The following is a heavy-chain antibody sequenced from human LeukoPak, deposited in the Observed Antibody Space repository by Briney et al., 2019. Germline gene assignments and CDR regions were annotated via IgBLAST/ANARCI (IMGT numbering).Heavy chain of an antibody. V-gene: IGHV4-31*03. Sequence: PSETLSLTCTVSGGSMSSGTYYWSWVRQHPGKGLEWIVSIYFSGSTYYNPSLKSRLTISVDTSKNQFSLKLSSVTAADTAVYYCARDMSRDGYNSGAFDIWGQGTMVTVSS. CDR3: ARDMSRDGYNSGAFDI. J-gene: IGHJ3*02. CDR2: IYFSGST. CDR1: GGSMSSGTYY. D-gene: IGHD5-24*01.